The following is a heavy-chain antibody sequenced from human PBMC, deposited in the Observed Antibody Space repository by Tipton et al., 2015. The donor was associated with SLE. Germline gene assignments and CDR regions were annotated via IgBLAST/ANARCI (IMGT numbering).Heavy chain of an antibody. V-gene: IGHV4-39*01. CDR2: IYYSGST. J-gene: IGHJ4*02. Sequence: TLSLTCNVSGGSISSSVYSWNWIRQPPGKGLEWIGTIYYSGSTYYNPSLKSRVTISVETSKTHFSLKMSSVTAADTAMYYCARLSSGTGDFEHWGQGTLVVVSS. CDR3: ARLSSGTGDFEH. D-gene: IGHD7-27*01. CDR1: GGSISSSVYS.